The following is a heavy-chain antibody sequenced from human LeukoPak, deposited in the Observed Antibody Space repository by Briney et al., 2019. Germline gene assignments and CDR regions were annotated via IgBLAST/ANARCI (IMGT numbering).Heavy chain of an antibody. J-gene: IGHJ4*02. Sequence: TSETLSLTCTVSGGPISNYYWTWIRQPPGKGLEWIGYIYYTGATSYNPSLKSRVTISVDTSKNQFSLKLTSVTAADTAVYYCAKYGGSGWVIDYWGQGTLVTVSS. CDR1: GGPISNYY. CDR2: IYYTGAT. CDR3: AKYGGSGWVIDY. D-gene: IGHD6-19*01. V-gene: IGHV4-59*08.